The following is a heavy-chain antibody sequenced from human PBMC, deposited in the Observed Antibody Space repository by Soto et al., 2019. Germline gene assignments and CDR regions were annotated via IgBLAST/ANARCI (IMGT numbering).Heavy chain of an antibody. V-gene: IGHV3-48*03. CDR1: GFTFSSYD. CDR3: AREEGSSSYFDY. CDR2: ISAPGRVT. Sequence: GGSLRLSCVASGFTFSSYDMNWVRLAPGKGLEWVSYISAPGRVTDYADSVEGRFTTSRDNAENSLYLQMNFLRDEDTAVYFCAREEGSSSYFDYWGQGAQVTVSS. J-gene: IGHJ4*02. D-gene: IGHD6-6*01.